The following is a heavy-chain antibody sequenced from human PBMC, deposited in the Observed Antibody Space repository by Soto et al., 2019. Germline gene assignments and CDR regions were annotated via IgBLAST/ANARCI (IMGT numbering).Heavy chain of an antibody. V-gene: IGHV1-8*01. CDR1: GYTFTTYD. J-gene: IGHJ5*02. Sequence: QVQLMQSGAEVKKPGASVKVSCKASGYTFTTYDINWVRQAPGQGLEWMGWMNPNRTTTGYAEKFQGRVTMTRDTSISTAYMELSSLRYDDTAVYYCVRGGFLSHDHVIIAPATLGFDPWGQGTLVTVSS. D-gene: IGHD2-2*01. CDR2: MNPNRTTT. CDR3: VRGGFLSHDHVIIAPATLGFDP.